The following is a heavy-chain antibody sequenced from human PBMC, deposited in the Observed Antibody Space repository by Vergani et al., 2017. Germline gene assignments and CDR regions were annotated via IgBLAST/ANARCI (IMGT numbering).Heavy chain of an antibody. D-gene: IGHD2-2*02. CDR1: GFTFSDYA. Sequence: EVQLLESGGDLVQPGGSLRLSCAASGFTFSDYAMNWGRQAPGKGLEWVSSISGSGGNTYYADSVKGRFTISRDNSKNVLSLQMNRLRAEDTAVYYCAKQGCTSATCYTNFWGQGTLVTVSS. CDR3: AKQGCTSATCYTNF. J-gene: IGHJ4*02. V-gene: IGHV3-23*01. CDR2: ISGSGGNT.